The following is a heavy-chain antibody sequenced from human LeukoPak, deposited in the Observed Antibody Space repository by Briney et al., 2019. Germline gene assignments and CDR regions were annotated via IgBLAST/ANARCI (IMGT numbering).Heavy chain of an antibody. D-gene: IGHD3-16*01. J-gene: IGHJ6*02. CDR3: ARFGVDYDMDV. V-gene: IGHV4-31*03. CDR2: IHYSGRP. Sequence: SQTLSLTCTVSGGSISSGGYYWSWIRQHPGKGLEWIGQIHYSGRPDYNPSLKSRATISVDTSKNQLSLKVTSVTGADTAVYYCARFGVDYDMDVWGQGTTVTVSS. CDR1: GGSISSGGYY.